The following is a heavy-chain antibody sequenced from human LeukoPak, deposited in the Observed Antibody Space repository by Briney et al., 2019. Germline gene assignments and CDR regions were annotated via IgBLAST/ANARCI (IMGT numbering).Heavy chain of an antibody. Sequence: ASVKVSCKASGYTFTSYDINWVRQATGQGLEWMGWMNPNSGNTGYAQKFQGRITMTRNTSISTAYMELSSLRSEDTAVYYCARSHGARFGDDYWGQGTLVTVSS. D-gene: IGHD3-10*02. V-gene: IGHV1-8*02. CDR1: GYTFTSYD. J-gene: IGHJ4*02. CDR3: ARSHGARFGDDY. CDR2: MNPNSGNT.